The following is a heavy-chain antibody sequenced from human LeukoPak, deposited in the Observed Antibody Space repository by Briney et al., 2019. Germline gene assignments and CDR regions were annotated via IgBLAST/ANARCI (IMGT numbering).Heavy chain of an antibody. J-gene: IGHJ6*02. CDR3: ARPYYYYYYGMDV. CDR1: GYTFTNYD. V-gene: IGHV1-8*01. CDR2: MNPNSGST. Sequence: ASVKVSCKASGYTFTNYDFNWMRQATGQGLEWMGWMNPNSGSTGYAQKFQGRVTMTRDTSISTAYMELSSLRSEDTAVYYCARPYYYYYYGMDVWGQGTTVTVSS.